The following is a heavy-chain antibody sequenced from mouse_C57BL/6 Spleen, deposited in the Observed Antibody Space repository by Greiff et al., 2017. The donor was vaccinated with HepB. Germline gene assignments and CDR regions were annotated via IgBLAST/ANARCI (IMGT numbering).Heavy chain of an antibody. CDR3: ARSGYGNYVWFAY. CDR1: GYTFTSYW. D-gene: IGHD2-1*01. J-gene: IGHJ3*01. V-gene: IGHV1-7*01. Sequence: QVQLQQSGAELAKPGASVKLSCKASGYTFTSYWLHWVKQRPGQGLEWIGYINPSSGYTKYNQKFKDKATLTADKSSSTAYMQLSSLTYEDSAVYYCARSGYGNYVWFAYWGQGTLVTVSA. CDR2: INPSSGYT.